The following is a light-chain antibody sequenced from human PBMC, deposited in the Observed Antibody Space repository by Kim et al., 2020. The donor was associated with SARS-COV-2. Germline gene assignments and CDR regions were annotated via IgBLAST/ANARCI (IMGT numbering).Light chain of an antibody. J-gene: IGKJ4*01. CDR2: DAS. V-gene: IGKV3-11*01. Sequence: LYPGERATLTCRASQNMGNVLGWYQQRPGQTPRLLIYDASKRAAGIPARFSGSGSGTDFTLTISSLEPEDFGVYYCLQRSTWPLTFGGGTKVDIK. CDR1: QNMGNV. CDR3: LQRSTWPLT.